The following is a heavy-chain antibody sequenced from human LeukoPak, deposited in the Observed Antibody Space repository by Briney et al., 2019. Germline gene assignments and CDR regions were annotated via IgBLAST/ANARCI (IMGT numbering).Heavy chain of an antibody. Sequence: PSETLSLTCAVYGGSFSGYYWSWIRQPPGKGLEWIGGINHSGSTNYNPSLKSRVTISVDTSKNQFSLKLSSVTAADTAVYYCARGYDILTGYYYRMDVWGQGTTVTVSS. CDR2: INHSGST. CDR1: GGSFSGYY. CDR3: ARGYDILTGYYYRMDV. D-gene: IGHD3-9*01. J-gene: IGHJ6*02. V-gene: IGHV4-34*01.